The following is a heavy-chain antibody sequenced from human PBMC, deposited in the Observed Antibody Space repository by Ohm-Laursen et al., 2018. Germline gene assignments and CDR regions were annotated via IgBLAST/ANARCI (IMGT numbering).Heavy chain of an antibody. Sequence: SLRLSCAASGFTFSSYAMSWVRQAPGKGLEWVSSISANGGSTYYADSVKGRFTISRDNSKNTLYLQMNSLRGEDTAVYYCAKSSPGGMIVVVIPFDYWGQGTPVTVSS. J-gene: IGHJ4*02. CDR1: GFTFSSYA. CDR2: ISANGGST. V-gene: IGHV3-23*01. CDR3: AKSSPGGMIVVVIPFDY. D-gene: IGHD3-22*01.